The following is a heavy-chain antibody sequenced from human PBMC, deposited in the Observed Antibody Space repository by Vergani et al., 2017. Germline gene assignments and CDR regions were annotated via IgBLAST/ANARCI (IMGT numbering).Heavy chain of an antibody. CDR1: GFTSSYYG. V-gene: IGHV3-30*18. Sequence: QVHLVESGGGVVQPGRSLRLSCVVSGFTSSYYGMHWVRQAPGKGLEWVAVISYDGTQKYYADSVKGRFTISRDNSKNTLYLQMNSLRDEDTAVYYCAKDRPDAARWGSGSYQGGFDYWGQGTLVTVSS. CDR2: ISYDGTQK. CDR3: AKDRPDAARWGSGSYQGGFDY. D-gene: IGHD1-26*01. J-gene: IGHJ4*02.